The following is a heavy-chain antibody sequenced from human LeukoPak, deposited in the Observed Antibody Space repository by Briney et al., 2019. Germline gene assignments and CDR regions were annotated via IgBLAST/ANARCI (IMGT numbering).Heavy chain of an antibody. CDR2: IYYTGSI. CDR3: ARALGSVGYVYFDY. J-gene: IGHJ4*02. Sequence: PSDTLSLTCTVSGGSLSRNYWSWIRKPPGKGLQWIGCIYYTGSINYNPSLKSRVTISVDTSKNQFSLRLSSVTAADTAVYYCARALGSVGYVYFDYWGQGTLVTVSS. V-gene: IGHV4-59*07. D-gene: IGHD5-12*01. CDR1: GGSLSRNY.